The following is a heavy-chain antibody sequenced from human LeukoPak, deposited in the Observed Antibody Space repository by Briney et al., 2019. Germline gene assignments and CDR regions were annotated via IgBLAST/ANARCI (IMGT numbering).Heavy chain of an antibody. CDR1: GFTFSSNW. D-gene: IGHD1-26*01. CDR2: INEDGSTT. Sequence: GGSLRLSCAASGFTFSSNWMHWVRQAPGKGLVWVSRINEDGSTTNYADSVKGRSTIFRDNTKNTLYLQMNSLRAEDTAVYYCVRDLGGRSGHWGQGTLVTVSS. CDR3: VRDLGGRSGH. J-gene: IGHJ4*02. V-gene: IGHV3-74*01.